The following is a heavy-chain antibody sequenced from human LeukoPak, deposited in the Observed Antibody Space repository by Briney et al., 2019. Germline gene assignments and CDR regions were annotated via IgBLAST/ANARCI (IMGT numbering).Heavy chain of an antibody. CDR1: GFTFSSHG. J-gene: IGHJ4*02. CDR2: IWYDGSNK. D-gene: IGHD3-10*01. Sequence: GRSLRLSCAASGFTFSSHGMHWVRQAPGKGLEWVALIWYDGSNKYNADSVKGRFTISRDNSKNTLYLQMNSLRAEDTAVYYCARDQGKGSGSYYGMDFWGQGSLVTVSP. V-gene: IGHV3-33*01. CDR3: ARDQGKGSGSYYGMDF.